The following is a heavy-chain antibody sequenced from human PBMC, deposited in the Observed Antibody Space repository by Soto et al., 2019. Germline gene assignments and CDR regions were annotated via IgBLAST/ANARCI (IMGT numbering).Heavy chain of an antibody. CDR3: AKRGSSGGDGGHFYFDY. Sequence: PGGSLRLSCAASGFKFSAFAMTWVRQVPGKGLEWVSSVSFSGNSPYYADAVKGRFTISKDNSNNTLYLQMNSLRDDDTATYYCAKRGSSGGDGGHFYFDYWGQGIQVTVSS. D-gene: IGHD2-21*01. CDR1: GFKFSAFA. V-gene: IGHV3-23*01. J-gene: IGHJ4*02. CDR2: VSFSGNSP.